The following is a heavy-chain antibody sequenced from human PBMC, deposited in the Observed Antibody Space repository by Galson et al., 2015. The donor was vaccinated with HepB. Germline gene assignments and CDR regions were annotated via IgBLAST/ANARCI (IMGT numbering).Heavy chain of an antibody. Sequence: ALVKPTQTLTLTCTGSAFSLSNARMGVSWIRQPPGKALEWLAHIFSNYEKAYSTSLKSRLTISKDTSKSQVFLTMTNMDPVDTATYYCARMGGSGSSTEGIIDYWGQGTLVTVSS. D-gene: IGHD3-10*01. CDR2: IFSNYEK. CDR1: AFSLSNARMG. J-gene: IGHJ4*02. V-gene: IGHV2-26*01. CDR3: ARMGGSGSSTEGIIDY.